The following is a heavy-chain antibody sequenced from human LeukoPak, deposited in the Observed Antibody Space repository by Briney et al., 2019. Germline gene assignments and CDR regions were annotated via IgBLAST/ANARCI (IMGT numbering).Heavy chain of an antibody. J-gene: IGHJ4*02. D-gene: IGHD3-22*01. CDR1: SGSLSGYY. Sequence: SETLFLTCAVSSGSLSGYYWNWIRQPAGKGLEWIGRIYISGNTWYKPSLQSRVTMSVDTSKNQFSLKMSSLTAADTAVYYCARSNLGSYDQSGYYHYWGQGTRVTVSS. V-gene: IGHV4-4*07. CDR3: ARSNLGSYDQSGYYHY. CDR2: IYISGNT.